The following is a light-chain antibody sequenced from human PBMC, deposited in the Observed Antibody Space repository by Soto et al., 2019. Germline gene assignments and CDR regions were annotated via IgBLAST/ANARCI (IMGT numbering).Light chain of an antibody. CDR3: QQYNHYRT. Sequence: DVQMTQSPSTLSASVGDRVTITCRASQSVNSWLAWYQQKPGKAPKLLIYKASTLESGVPSRFRGSGSGTEFTLSISSLQPEDFATYYCQQYNHYRTFGGGTRVEI. CDR1: QSVNSW. J-gene: IGKJ4*01. CDR2: KAS. V-gene: IGKV1-5*03.